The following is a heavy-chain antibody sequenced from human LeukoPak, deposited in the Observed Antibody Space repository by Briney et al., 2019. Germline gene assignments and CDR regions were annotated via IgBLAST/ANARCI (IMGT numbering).Heavy chain of an antibody. D-gene: IGHD3-16*01. J-gene: IGHJ6*04. V-gene: IGHV4-59*08. CDR2: FYHSGST. Sequence: PSETLSLTCTVSGASVTSYWWSWIRQPPGKGLEWIGYFYHSGSTNYNPSLKSRVTISVDTSKNQFSLKLSSVTAADTAVYYCARRHDYVWGADVWGKGTTVTVSS. CDR1: GASVTSYW. CDR3: ARRHDYVWGADV.